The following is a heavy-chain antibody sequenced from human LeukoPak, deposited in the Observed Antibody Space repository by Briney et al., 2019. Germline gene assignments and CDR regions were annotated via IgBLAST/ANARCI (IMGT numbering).Heavy chain of an antibody. V-gene: IGHV4-34*01. CDR3: ARASDLLRFLEWSISRHHYYMDV. J-gene: IGHJ6*03. Sequence: SETLSLTCAVYGGSFSGYYWSWIRQPPGKGLEWIGEINHSGSTNYNPSLKSRVTISVDTSKNQFSLKLSSVTAADTAVYYCARASDLLRFLEWSISRHHYYMDVWGKGTTVTVSS. CDR1: GGSFSGYY. D-gene: IGHD3-3*01. CDR2: INHSGST.